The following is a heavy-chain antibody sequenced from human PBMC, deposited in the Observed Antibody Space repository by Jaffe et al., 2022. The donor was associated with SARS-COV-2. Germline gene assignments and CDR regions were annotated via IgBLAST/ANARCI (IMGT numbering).Heavy chain of an antibody. Sequence: EVQLVESGGGLVQPGRSLRLSCAASGFTFDDYAMHWVRQAPGKGLEWVSGISWNSGSIGYADSVKGRFTISRDNAKNSLYLQMNSLRAEDTALYYCAKSPYYYDSSGPYYFDYWGQGTLVTVSS. V-gene: IGHV3-9*01. D-gene: IGHD3-22*01. CDR1: GFTFDDYA. CDR2: ISWNSGSI. CDR3: AKSPYYYDSSGPYYFDY. J-gene: IGHJ4*02.